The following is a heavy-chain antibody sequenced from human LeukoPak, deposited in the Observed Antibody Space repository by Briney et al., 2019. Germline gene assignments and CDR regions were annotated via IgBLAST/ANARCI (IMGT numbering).Heavy chain of an antibody. V-gene: IGHV3-20*04. CDR1: GFTLDDYG. Sequence: GGSLRLSCAAPGFTLDDYGMSWVRPAPGKGLEGGSGIYWNGGSTGYADSVKGRFTISRDNAKNSLYLQMNSLRAEDTALYYCARVGNWNPGYYYYYYMDVWGKGTTVTVSS. J-gene: IGHJ6*03. CDR2: IYWNGGST. D-gene: IGHD1-1*01. CDR3: ARVGNWNPGYYYYYYMDV.